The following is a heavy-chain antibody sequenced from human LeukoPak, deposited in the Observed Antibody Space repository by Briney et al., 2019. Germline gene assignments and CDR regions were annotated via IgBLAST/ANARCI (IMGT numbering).Heavy chain of an antibody. J-gene: IGHJ5*02. Sequence: SVNVSCTASEGTFTTYAISWVRQAPGQGLEWMGRIIPILGIANYAQKFQGRVTITADKSTSTAYMELSSLRSEDTAVYYCARGGSYYGSGKDWFDPWGQGTLVTVSS. CDR2: IIPILGIA. CDR3: ARGGSYYGSGKDWFDP. CDR1: EGTFTTYA. D-gene: IGHD3-10*01. V-gene: IGHV1-69*04.